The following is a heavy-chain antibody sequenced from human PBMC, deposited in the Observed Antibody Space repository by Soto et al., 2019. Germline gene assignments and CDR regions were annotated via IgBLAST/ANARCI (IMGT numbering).Heavy chain of an antibody. CDR1: GFTFDDYA. D-gene: IGHD6-19*01. V-gene: IGHV3-9*01. CDR3: SKDIRGNVNSRGWFGF. Sequence: EVQLVESGGGLVQPGRSLRLSCAASGFTFDDYAMHWVRQAPGKGLEWVSGINWNSGSIGYADSVKGRLTISRDNAKNPLYLQKDSLRADDTALDYWSKDIRGNVNSRGWFGFWGQGTLVTVSS. J-gene: IGHJ4*02. CDR2: INWNSGSI.